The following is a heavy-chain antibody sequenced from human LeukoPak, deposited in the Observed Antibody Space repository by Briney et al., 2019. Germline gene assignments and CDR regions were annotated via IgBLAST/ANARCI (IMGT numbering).Heavy chain of an antibody. CDR2: INHSGYT. V-gene: IGHV4-34*01. J-gene: IGHJ4*02. CDR3: TRMTTGHDY. CDR1: GVSFNDNY. D-gene: IGHD1-14*01. Sequence: PSETLSLTCAVSGVSFNDNYWSWVRQSPGMGLEWIGEINHSGYTNDSPSLKSRVTISIDTSRKQFSLNLRSVTVADTAVYYCTRMTTGHDYWGQGTLVTVSS.